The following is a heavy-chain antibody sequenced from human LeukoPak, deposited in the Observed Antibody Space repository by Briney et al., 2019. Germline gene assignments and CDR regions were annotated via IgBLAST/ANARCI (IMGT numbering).Heavy chain of an antibody. V-gene: IGHV3-23*01. Sequence: GGSLRLSCAASGFTFSTYAMRWVRQAPGKGLEWVSGVSYNGGPSDYADSVKGRFTISRDNAKNTLYLQMNSLRAEDTAVYYCASNWVFDYWGQGTLVTVSS. CDR3: ASNWVFDY. CDR1: GFTFSTYA. J-gene: IGHJ4*02. D-gene: IGHD7-27*01. CDR2: VSYNGGPS.